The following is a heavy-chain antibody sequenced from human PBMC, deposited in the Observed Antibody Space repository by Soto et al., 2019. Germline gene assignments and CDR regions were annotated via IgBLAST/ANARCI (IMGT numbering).Heavy chain of an antibody. J-gene: IGHJ4*02. CDR1: GGSISSYY. D-gene: IGHD3-3*01. CDR2: IYYSGST. V-gene: IGHV4-59*01. Sequence: SETLSLTCTVSGGSISSYYWSWIRQPPGKGLEWIGYIYYSGSTDYNPSLKSRVTISVDTSKNQFSLKLSSVTAADTAVYYCARELPEDYDFWSGPFDYWGQGTLVTVSS. CDR3: ARELPEDYDFWSGPFDY.